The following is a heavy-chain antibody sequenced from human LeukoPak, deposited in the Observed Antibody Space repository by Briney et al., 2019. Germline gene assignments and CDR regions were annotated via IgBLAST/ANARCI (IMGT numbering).Heavy chain of an antibody. CDR3: ARSPAAAGTGPSDY. J-gene: IGHJ4*02. Sequence: SVKVSCKASGGTFSSYAISWVRQAPGQGLEWMGGIIPIFGTANYAQKFQGRVTITADESTSTAYMELSSLRSEDTAVYYCARSPAAAGTGPSDYWGQGTLVTVSS. CDR2: IIPIFGTA. CDR1: GGTFSSYA. V-gene: IGHV1-69*13. D-gene: IGHD6-13*01.